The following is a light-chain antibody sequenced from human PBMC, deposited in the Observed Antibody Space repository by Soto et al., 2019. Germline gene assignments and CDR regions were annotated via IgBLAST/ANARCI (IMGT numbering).Light chain of an antibody. Sequence: EIVLTQSPATLSLSPGERTTLSCRASQSVGSYLAWYQQKPGQAPRLLIYDASNRATGIPARFSGSGSGTAFTLTISSLVPEDFAVYYCQQRSNWPLTFGGGTKVEIK. CDR1: QSVGSY. J-gene: IGKJ4*01. CDR3: QQRSNWPLT. V-gene: IGKV3-11*01. CDR2: DAS.